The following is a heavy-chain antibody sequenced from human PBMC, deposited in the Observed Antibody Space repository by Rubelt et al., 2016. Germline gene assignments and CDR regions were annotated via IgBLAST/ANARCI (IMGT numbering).Heavy chain of an antibody. D-gene: IGHD6-13*01. CDR1: GYTFTSYY. J-gene: IGHJ5*02. CDR2: INPSGGST. Sequence: QVQLVQSGAEVKKPGASVKVSCKASGYTFTSYYMHWVRQAPGQGLEWMGIINPSGGSTSYGQKFQGRVTMTRDTATSTVYMGLSSLGSEDTAVYYCARNHYSSSWYLNPWGQGTLVTVSS. CDR3: ARNHYSSSWYLNP. V-gene: IGHV1-46*01.